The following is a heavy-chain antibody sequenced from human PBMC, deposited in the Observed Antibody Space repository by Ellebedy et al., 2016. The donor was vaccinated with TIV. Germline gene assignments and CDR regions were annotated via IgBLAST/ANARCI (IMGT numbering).Heavy chain of an antibody. CDR2: IYYSGST. J-gene: IGHJ6*02. CDR1: GASVTSDRYY. D-gene: IGHD5-24*01. CDR3: AREFVEVATIDDFYYAMDV. Sequence: SETLSLTCSVSGASVTSDRYYWSWIRQPPGKGLEWIGYIYYSGSTNYNPSLKSRVTIAVDTSKNEFSLKLRSVTAADTAVYYCAREFVEVATIDDFYYAMDVWGQGTTVTVSS. V-gene: IGHV4-61*01.